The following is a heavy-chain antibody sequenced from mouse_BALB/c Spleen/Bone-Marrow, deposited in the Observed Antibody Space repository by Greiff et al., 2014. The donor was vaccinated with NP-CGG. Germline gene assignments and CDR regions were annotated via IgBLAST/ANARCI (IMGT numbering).Heavy chain of an antibody. V-gene: IGHV14-3*02. D-gene: IGHD1-1*01. J-gene: IGHJ1*01. CDR3: TRPSFYYGSSYWYFDV. Sequence: DVKLQESGSELVKPGASVKLSCAASGFNIKDTYMHWVKQRPEQGLEWIGRIDPANGDTKYDPKFQGKATITADTSSNAAYLQLSSLTSEYTAVYYCTRPSFYYGSSYWYFDVWGAGTTVTVSS. CDR2: IDPANGDT. CDR1: GFNIKDTY.